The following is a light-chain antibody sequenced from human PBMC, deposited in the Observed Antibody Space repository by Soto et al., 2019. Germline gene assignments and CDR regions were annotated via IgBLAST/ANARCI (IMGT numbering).Light chain of an antibody. CDR3: QQRSNWPPWT. CDR1: RSISTY. CDR2: EAL. J-gene: IGKJ1*01. Sequence: VMTPSPATLSVSPVERATLSCRASRSISTYLAWYQQKPGQAPRLLIYEALNRATGIPARFSGSGSGTDFTLTISSLEPEDFAVYYCQQRSNWPPWTFGQGTKVDIK. V-gene: IGKV3-11*01.